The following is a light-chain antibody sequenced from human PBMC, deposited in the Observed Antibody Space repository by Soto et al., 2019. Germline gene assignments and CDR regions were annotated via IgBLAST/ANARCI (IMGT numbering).Light chain of an antibody. Sequence: QSALTQPSSVSGSPGQSITISCTGTSSDVGGYNYVSWYQQHPGKAPKLMIYEVSNRPSGVSNRVSGAKSGNTASLTISGLQAEDEADYYCSSSKNGSTLVCGTGAKGTVL. J-gene: IGLJ1*01. CDR1: SSDVGGYNY. CDR2: EVS. CDR3: SSSKNGSTLV. V-gene: IGLV2-14*01.